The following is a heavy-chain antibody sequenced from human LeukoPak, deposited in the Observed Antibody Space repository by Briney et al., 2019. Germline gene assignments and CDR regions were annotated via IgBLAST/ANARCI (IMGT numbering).Heavy chain of an antibody. CDR3: ARSRDYYDSSGYYFGFDY. CDR2: IIPILATA. Sequence: SVKVSCKPSGGTFSSYAISWVRQAPGQGLEWMGGIIPILATANYAQKFQGRVTITTDESTSTAYMELSRLRSEDTAVYYCARSRDYYDSSGYYFGFDYWGQGTLVTVSS. D-gene: IGHD3-22*01. CDR1: GGTFSSYA. J-gene: IGHJ4*02. V-gene: IGHV1-69*05.